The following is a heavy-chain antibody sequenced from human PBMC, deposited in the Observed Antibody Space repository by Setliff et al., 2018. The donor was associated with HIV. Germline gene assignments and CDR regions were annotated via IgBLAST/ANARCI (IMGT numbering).Heavy chain of an antibody. Sequence: GASVKVSCKTSGYTFSGYYLHWVRRAPGRGLEWMGWINPSSGATNYARNFQGRVTMTRDTSISTAYMDLSSLTSDDTAVYYCALASIVSTARWNHWGRGTLVTVSS. J-gene: IGHJ4*02. CDR1: GYTFSGYY. CDR3: ALASIVSTARWNH. D-gene: IGHD1-26*01. V-gene: IGHV1-2*02. CDR2: INPSSGAT.